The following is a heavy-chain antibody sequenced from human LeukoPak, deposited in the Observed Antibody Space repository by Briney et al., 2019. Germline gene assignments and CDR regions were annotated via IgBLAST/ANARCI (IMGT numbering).Heavy chain of an antibody. Sequence: ASVKVSCKASGYTFTGYYMHWVRQAPGQGLEWMGWINPNSGGTNYAQKFQGRVTMTRDTSISTAYMELSRLRSDDTAVYYCASLGPYYYDSSSSENFDYWGQGTLVTVSS. J-gene: IGHJ4*02. V-gene: IGHV1-2*02. D-gene: IGHD3-22*01. CDR1: GYTFTGYY. CDR3: ASLGPYYYDSSSSENFDY. CDR2: INPNSGGT.